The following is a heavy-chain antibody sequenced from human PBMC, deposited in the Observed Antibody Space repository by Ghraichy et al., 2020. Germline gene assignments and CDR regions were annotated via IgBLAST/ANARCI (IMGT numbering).Heavy chain of an antibody. Sequence: SETLSLTCTVSGGSISSYYWSWIRQPPGKGLEWIGYIYYSGSTNYNPSLKSRVTISVDTSKNQFSLKLSSVTAADTAVYYCASTWYSSSRWSFDYWGQGTLVTVSS. V-gene: IGHV4-59*01. D-gene: IGHD6-6*01. J-gene: IGHJ4*02. CDR2: IYYSGST. CDR3: ASTWYSSSRWSFDY. CDR1: GGSISSYY.